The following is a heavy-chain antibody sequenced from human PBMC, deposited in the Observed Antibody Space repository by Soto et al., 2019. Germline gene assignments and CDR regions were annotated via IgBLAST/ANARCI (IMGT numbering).Heavy chain of an antibody. CDR1: GGSISSYY. CDR3: ARHLGYDSSGYYRNWGDP. V-gene: IGHV4-59*08. Sequence: SETLSLTCTVSGGSISSYYWSWIRQPPGKGLEWIGYIYYSGSTNYNPSLKSRVTISVDTSKSQFSLKLSSVTAADTAVYYCARHLGYDSSGYYRNWGDPWGQGTLVTVS. D-gene: IGHD3-22*01. J-gene: IGHJ5*02. CDR2: IYYSGST.